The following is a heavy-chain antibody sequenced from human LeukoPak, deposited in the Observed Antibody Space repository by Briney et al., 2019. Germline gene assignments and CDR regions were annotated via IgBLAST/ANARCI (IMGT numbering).Heavy chain of an antibody. CDR1: GFTFGSYS. J-gene: IGHJ4*02. CDR2: ISSSSSYI. CDR3: ARDSAMYYYGSGSYFGD. D-gene: IGHD3-10*01. Sequence: GGSLRLSCAASGFTFGSYSMNWVRQAPGKGLEWVSSISSSSSYIYYADSVKGRFTISRDNAKNSLYLQMNSLRAEDTAVYYCARDSAMYYYGSGSYFGDWGQGTLVTVSS. V-gene: IGHV3-21*01.